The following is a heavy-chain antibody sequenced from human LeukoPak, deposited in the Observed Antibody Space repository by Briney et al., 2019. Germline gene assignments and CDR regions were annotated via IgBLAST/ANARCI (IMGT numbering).Heavy chain of an antibody. CDR3: TTTPSTGTNWPDSGMDV. V-gene: IGHV3-23*01. CDR2: ISGSGGST. CDR1: GFTFSSYA. D-gene: IGHD1-7*01. J-gene: IGHJ6*01. Sequence: GGSLRLSWAAAGFTFSSYAMSWVRQASGKGLGWVSAISGSGGSTYYAGSVKGPFPHSQAKSQTTLNLQMNSLRAGDTAVYHCTTTPSTGTNWPDSGMDVWGQGTPVSPSS.